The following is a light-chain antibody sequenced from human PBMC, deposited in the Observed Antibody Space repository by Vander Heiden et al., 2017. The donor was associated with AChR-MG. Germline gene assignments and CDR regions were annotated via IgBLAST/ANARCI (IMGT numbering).Light chain of an antibody. CDR1: QSISSH. CDR3: QQRVSLPLT. CDR2: AAS. V-gene: IGKV1-39*01. J-gene: IGKJ3*01. Sequence: DIQMTQSPSSLSASVGDSVTITCRASQSISSHLNWYQHKAGKAPKLLISAASSLQSGVPSRFSGSGSGTDFTLTISRLQPEDFATYFCQQRVSLPLTFGHGTTVDIK.